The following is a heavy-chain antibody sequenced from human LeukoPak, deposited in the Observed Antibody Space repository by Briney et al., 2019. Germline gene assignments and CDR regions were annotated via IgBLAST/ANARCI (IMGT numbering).Heavy chain of an antibody. CDR3: AGDTHSSSWYDH. Sequence: GGSLRLSCAVSGFTVSSIYMTWVRQAPGRGLEWVSSIYSDGNTYYADSVKGRFTLSRDSSRNTLYLQMNDLRVEDTAVYYCAGDTHSSSWYDHWGQGTLVTVSS. J-gene: IGHJ5*02. D-gene: IGHD6-19*01. V-gene: IGHV3-53*01. CDR2: IYSDGNT. CDR1: GFTVSSIY.